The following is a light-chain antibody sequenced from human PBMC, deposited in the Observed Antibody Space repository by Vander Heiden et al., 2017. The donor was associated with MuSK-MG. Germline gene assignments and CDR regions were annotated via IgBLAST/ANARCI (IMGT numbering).Light chain of an antibody. J-gene: IGKJ2*01. CDR3: QQNYSPPSYT. V-gene: IGKV1-39*01. CDR2: AAS. Sequence: DIQMTQSPSSLSASVGDRVTITCRASQSITDYLNWYQQKPGKAPKVLIYAASSLQSGVPSRFSGSGSGTDFTLTISSLQPEDFATYYCQQNYSPPSYTFGQGTKLEVK. CDR1: QSITDY.